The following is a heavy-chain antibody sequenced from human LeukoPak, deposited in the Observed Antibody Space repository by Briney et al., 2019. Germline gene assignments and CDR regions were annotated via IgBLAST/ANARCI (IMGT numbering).Heavy chain of an antibody. J-gene: IGHJ4*02. CDR2: ISYDGSNK. CDR3: AKEEQYSYAI. V-gene: IGHV3-30*18. CDR1: GFTFSSYG. D-gene: IGHD5-18*01. Sequence: GRSLRLSCAASGFTFSSYGMHWVRQAPGKGREWGAVISYDGSNKYYADSVKGRFTISRDNSKNTLYLQMNSLRAEDTAGYYCAKEEQYSYAIWGQGTLVTVSS.